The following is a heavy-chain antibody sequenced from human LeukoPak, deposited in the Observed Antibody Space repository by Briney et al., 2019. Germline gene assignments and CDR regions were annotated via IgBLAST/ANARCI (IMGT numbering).Heavy chain of an antibody. D-gene: IGHD3-22*01. Sequence: GGSLRLSCAASGFTFSSYEMNWVRQAPGKGLEWVSYISSSGSTIYYADSVKGRFTISRDNAKNSLYLQMNSLRAEDTAVYYCARVGSSGYYPNPFDYWGQGTLVTVSS. V-gene: IGHV3-48*03. CDR1: GFTFSSYE. CDR3: ARVGSSGYYPNPFDY. CDR2: ISSSGSTI. J-gene: IGHJ4*02.